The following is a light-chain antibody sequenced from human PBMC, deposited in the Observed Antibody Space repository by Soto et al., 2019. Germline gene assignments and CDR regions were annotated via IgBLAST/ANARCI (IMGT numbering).Light chain of an antibody. CDR1: QSLGSTF. V-gene: IGKV3-20*01. Sequence: EILLTQSPGTLSLSPGDRATLSCRASQSLGSTFLAWYQQKSGQSPRLLIYGASDRATDIPDRFSGSGSGADFTLTISRLEPEDFAVYFCHQQGTFPLSFGAGTKVDI. J-gene: IGKJ4*01. CDR2: GAS. CDR3: HQQGTFPLS.